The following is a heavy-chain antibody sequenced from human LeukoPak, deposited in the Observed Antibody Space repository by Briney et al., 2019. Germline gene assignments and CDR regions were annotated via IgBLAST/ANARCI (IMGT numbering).Heavy chain of an antibody. J-gene: IGHJ3*02. CDR3: ARGAFLEWLLDAFDI. D-gene: IGHD3-3*01. Sequence: SETLSLTCTVSGGSISSYYWSWIRQPPGKGLEWIGYIYYSGSTNYNPSLKSRVTISVDTSKNQFSLKLSSVTAADTAVYYCARGAFLEWLLDAFDIWGQGTMVTVSS. V-gene: IGHV4-59*01. CDR1: GGSISSYY. CDR2: IYYSGST.